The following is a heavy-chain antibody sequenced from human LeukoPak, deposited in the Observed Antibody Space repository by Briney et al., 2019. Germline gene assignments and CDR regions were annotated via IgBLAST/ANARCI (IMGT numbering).Heavy chain of an antibody. CDR1: GFTFSTYG. Sequence: GRSLRLSCEASGFTFSTYGMHWVRQAPGKGLEWVAVTWYDGSNQYYADSVKGRFTISRDNPKNTMYLQMDSLRDEDTAVYYCAREIRDTGWYVDYWGQGTLVTVSS. CDR2: TWYDGSNQ. D-gene: IGHD6-19*01. V-gene: IGHV3-33*01. CDR3: AREIRDTGWYVDY. J-gene: IGHJ4*02.